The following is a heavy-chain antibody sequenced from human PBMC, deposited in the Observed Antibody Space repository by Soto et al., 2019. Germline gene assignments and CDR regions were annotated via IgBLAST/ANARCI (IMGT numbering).Heavy chain of an antibody. D-gene: IGHD6-6*01. J-gene: IGHJ3*02. Sequence: KASETLSLTCTVSGGSISSYSWSWIRQPPGKGLEWIGYIYYSGSTNYNPSLKSRVTISVDTSKNQFSLKLSSVTAADTAVYYCARQIASPRHVLGAFDIWGQGTMVTVSS. CDR3: ARQIASPRHVLGAFDI. CDR2: IYYSGST. CDR1: GGSISSYS. V-gene: IGHV4-59*01.